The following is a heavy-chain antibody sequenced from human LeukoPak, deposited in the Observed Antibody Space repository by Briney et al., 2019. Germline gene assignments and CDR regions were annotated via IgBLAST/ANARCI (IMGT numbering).Heavy chain of an antibody. D-gene: IGHD3-9*01. Sequence: PSETLSLTCTVSGGSISSYFWSWIRQPAGKGLEYIGRIYSSGSTNYNPSLKSRVTMSVDTSKNQFSLKLTSVTAADTAVYYCARAGPYYDILTGYYLYYFDYWGQGTLVTVSS. J-gene: IGHJ4*02. V-gene: IGHV4-4*07. CDR2: IYSSGST. CDR1: GGSISSYF. CDR3: ARAGPYYDILTGYYLYYFDY.